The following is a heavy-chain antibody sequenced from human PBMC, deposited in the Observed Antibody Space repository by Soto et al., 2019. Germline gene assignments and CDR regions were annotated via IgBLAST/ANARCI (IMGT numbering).Heavy chain of an antibody. J-gene: IGHJ4*02. CDR1: GFTFSSYG. CDR2: IWYDGSNK. Sequence: PGGSLRLSCAASGFTFSSYGMHWVRQAPGKGLEWVAVIWYDGSNKYYADSVKGRFTISRDNSKNTLYLQMNSLRAEDTAVYYCARDQGLTMVRGVQPHPLDYWGQGTLVTVSS. V-gene: IGHV3-33*01. CDR3: ARDQGLTMVRGVQPHPLDY. D-gene: IGHD3-10*01.